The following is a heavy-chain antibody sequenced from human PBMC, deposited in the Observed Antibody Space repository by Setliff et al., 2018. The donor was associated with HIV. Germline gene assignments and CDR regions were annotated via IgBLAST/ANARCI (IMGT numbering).Heavy chain of an antibody. D-gene: IGHD3-22*01. CDR1: GGFIKNSNYY. Sequence: SETLSLTCTVYGGFIKNSNYYWGWIRQPPGKGLEWIGNIHYSGSTNYNPSLKSRVTILVDTSKNQFPLKLSSVTALDTSVYYCARAASYDDSSGYWAPPKYFDYRGQGTLVTVSS. CDR3: ARAASYDDSSGYWAPPKYFDY. CDR2: IHYSGST. J-gene: IGHJ4*02. V-gene: IGHV4-39*06.